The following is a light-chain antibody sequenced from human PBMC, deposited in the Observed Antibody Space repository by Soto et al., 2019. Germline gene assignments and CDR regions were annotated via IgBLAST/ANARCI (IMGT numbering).Light chain of an antibody. J-gene: IGLJ1*01. Sequence: LTQPASVSGSPGQSITISCTGTSSDVGGFNSVSWYQLRPGTAPKLILYDVVDRPSGVSYRFSGSKSGNTASLTISGLQAADEADYFCSSYTSTMTNVFGSGTKLTVL. CDR2: DVV. CDR3: SSYTSTMTNV. CDR1: SSDVGGFNS. V-gene: IGLV2-14*03.